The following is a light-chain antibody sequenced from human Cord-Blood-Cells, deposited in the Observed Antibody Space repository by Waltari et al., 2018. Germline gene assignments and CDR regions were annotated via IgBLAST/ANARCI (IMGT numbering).Light chain of an antibody. J-gene: IGKJ2*01. CDR2: DAS. V-gene: IGKV3-11*01. CDR3: QQRSNWPPMYT. Sequence: EIVLTQSPATLSLSPGERATLSCRASQSVSRYLAWYQQNPGQAPRLLIYDASNRATGIPARFSGSGSGTDFTLTISSLEPEDFAVYYCQQRSNWPPMYTFGQGTKLEIK. CDR1: QSVSRY.